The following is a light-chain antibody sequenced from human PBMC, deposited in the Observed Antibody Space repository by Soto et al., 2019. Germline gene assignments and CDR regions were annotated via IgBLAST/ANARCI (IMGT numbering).Light chain of an antibody. CDR3: QSYDSSLSGSL. CDR2: GNN. Sequence: QSVLTQPPSVSGAPGQRVTISCTGSSSNIGAGYNINWYQHLPGTAPKLLIYGNNNRPSGVPDRFSGSKSGTSASLAITGLQAEDEADYYCQSYDSSLSGSLFGGGTKVTVL. J-gene: IGLJ2*01. CDR1: SSNIGAGYN. V-gene: IGLV1-40*01.